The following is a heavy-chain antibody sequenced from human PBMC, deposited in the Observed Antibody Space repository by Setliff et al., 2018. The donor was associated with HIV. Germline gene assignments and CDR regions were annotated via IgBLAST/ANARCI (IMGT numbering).Heavy chain of an antibody. V-gene: IGHV1-18*01. D-gene: IGHD6-19*01. CDR3: ARLGSGWSDSYYYAMDI. CDR1: GYTFTSYA. J-gene: IGHJ6*02. CDR2: ISAYNGNT. Sequence: ASVKVSCKASGYTFTSYAMHWVRQAPGQRLEWMGWISAYNGNTNYAQKFLDRVTMTIDTATSRAYMELRSLRSDDTAVYFCARLGSGWSDSYYYAMDIWGQGTTVTVSS.